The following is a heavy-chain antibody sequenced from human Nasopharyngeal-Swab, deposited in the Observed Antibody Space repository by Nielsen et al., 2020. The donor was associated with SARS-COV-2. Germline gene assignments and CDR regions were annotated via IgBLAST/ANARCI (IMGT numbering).Heavy chain of an antibody. CDR1: GGSIRGRTIY. CDR3: ARRRWFWDLDY. J-gene: IGHJ4*02. Sequence: SETLSLTCTVSGGSIRGRTIYWGWIRPPPGKGLDWIGSLYHSGRAYYNPSHQRRVTLSVDPSKNHFSLKLSFLTAADTAIYYCARRRWFWDLDYWGQGTLVPVSA. V-gene: IGHV4-39*02. CDR2: LYHSGRA. D-gene: IGHD3-16*01.